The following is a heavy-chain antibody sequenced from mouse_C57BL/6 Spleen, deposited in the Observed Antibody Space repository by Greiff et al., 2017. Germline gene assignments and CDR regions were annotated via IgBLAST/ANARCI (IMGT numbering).Heavy chain of an antibody. J-gene: IGHJ3*01. CDR3: ARMSYGSSYLNAY. CDR2: IDPSDSET. V-gene: IGHV1-52*01. D-gene: IGHD1-1*01. Sequence: VQLLQSGPELVRPGSSVKLSCKASGYTFTSYWMHWVKQRPIQGLEWIGNIDPSDSETHYNQKFKDKATLAVDKSSSTAYLQLSSLTSEDSAGYYCARMSYGSSYLNAYWGQGALVTVSA. CDR1: GYTFTSYW.